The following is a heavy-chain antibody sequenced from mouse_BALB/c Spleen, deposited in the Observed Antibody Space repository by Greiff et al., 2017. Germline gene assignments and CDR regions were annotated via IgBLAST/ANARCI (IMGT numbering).Heavy chain of an antibody. D-gene: IGHD2-4*01. J-gene: IGHJ3*01. CDR1: GYTFSSYW. CDR2: ILPGSGST. Sequence: VQLVESGAELMKPGASVKISCKATGYTFSSYWIEWVKQRPGHGLEWIGEILPGSGSTNYNEKFKGKATFTADTSSNTAYMQLSSLTSEDSAVYYCARRIYYDYGWFAYWGQGTLVTVSA. CDR3: ARRIYYDYGWFAY. V-gene: IGHV1-9*01.